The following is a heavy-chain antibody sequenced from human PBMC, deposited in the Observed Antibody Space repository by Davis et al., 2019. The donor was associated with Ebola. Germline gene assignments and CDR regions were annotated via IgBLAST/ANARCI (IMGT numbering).Heavy chain of an antibody. J-gene: IGHJ6*04. Sequence: GGSLRLSCAASGFTFSSYWMSWVRQAPGKGLEWVANIKQDGSEKYYVDSVKGRFTISRDNAKNSLYLQMNSLRAEDTAVYYCARDVFGELYYYGMDVWGKGTTVTVSS. CDR2: IKQDGSEK. CDR3: ARDVFGELYYYGMDV. V-gene: IGHV3-7*01. D-gene: IGHD3-10*01. CDR1: GFTFSSYW.